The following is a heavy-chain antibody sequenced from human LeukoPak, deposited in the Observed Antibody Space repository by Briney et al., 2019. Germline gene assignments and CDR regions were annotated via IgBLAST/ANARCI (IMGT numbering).Heavy chain of an antibody. Sequence: GGSLRLSCSASAFTFSAFAMHWVSQAPGKGLEYVSAINSNGRSTYYADSMKGRVTISRDNSKNTVYLQMTSLRPEDTAVYYCVKEMATITSPFDYWGQGTLVTVSS. CDR3: VKEMATITSPFDY. CDR1: AFTFSAFA. V-gene: IGHV3-64D*09. D-gene: IGHD5-24*01. CDR2: INSNGRST. J-gene: IGHJ4*02.